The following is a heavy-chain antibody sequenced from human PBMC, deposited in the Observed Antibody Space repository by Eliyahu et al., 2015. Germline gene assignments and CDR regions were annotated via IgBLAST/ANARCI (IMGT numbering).Heavy chain of an antibody. J-gene: IGHJ4*02. D-gene: IGHD2-2*01. Sequence: QLQESGPGLVKPSETLSLTCTVSGGSXSSSSXYWGWIRQPPGMGLEWIGGIYYSGSTYYNPSLKSRVTISVDTSKNQFSLKLSSVTAADTAVYYCARHPCSTSCPAEEWGQGTLVTVSS. CDR2: IYYSGST. V-gene: IGHV4-39*01. CDR3: ARHPCSTSCPAEE. CDR1: GGSXSSSSXY.